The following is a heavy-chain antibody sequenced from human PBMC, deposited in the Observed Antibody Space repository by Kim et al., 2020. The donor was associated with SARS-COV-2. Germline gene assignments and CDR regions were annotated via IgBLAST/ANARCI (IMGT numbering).Heavy chain of an antibody. CDR2: ISSSSSYT. V-gene: IGHV3-11*06. J-gene: IGHJ4*02. D-gene: IGHD6-19*01. Sequence: GGSLRLSCAASGFTFSDYYMSWIRQAPGKGREWVSYISSSSSYTNYPDSVKGRFTISRDNAKNSLYLQMNSLRAEDTAVYYCAVGAVAGGLGLDYWGQGTLVTVSS. CDR1: GFTFSDYY. CDR3: AVGAVAGGLGLDY.